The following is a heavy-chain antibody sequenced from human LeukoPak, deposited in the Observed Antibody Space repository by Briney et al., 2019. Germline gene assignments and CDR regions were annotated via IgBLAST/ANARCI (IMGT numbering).Heavy chain of an antibody. Sequence: PGGSLRLSCAASGFTFSSYSMNWVRQAPGKGLEWVSSISSSSSYIYYADSVKGRFTISRDNAKNSLYLQMNSLRAEDTAVYYCARDPQNSGWFRRDYFDYWGQGTLVTVSS. CDR1: GFTFSSYS. V-gene: IGHV3-21*01. J-gene: IGHJ4*02. CDR3: ARDPQNSGWFRRDYFDY. CDR2: ISSSSSYI. D-gene: IGHD6-19*01.